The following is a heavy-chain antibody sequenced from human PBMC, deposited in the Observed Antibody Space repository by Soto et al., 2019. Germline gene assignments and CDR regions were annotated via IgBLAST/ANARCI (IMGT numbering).Heavy chain of an antibody. D-gene: IGHD2-2*01. CDR2: IYYSGST. J-gene: IGHJ3*02. V-gene: IGHV4-39*01. CDR3: ASQSTRWTRDAFDI. CDR1: GGSISSSSYY. Sequence: PSETLSLTCTVSGGSISSSSYYWGWIRQPPGKGLEWIGSIYYSGSTYYNPSLKSRITINPDTSKNQFSLQLNSVTPEDTAVYYCASQSTRWTRDAFDIWGQGTMVTVSS.